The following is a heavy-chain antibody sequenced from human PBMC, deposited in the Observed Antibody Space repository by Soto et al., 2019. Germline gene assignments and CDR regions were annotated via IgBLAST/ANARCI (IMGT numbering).Heavy chain of an antibody. CDR3: AKFGVAGPLYWYFDL. CDR2: ISGSGGST. V-gene: IGHV3-23*01. J-gene: IGHJ2*01. CDR1: GFTISSYA. Sequence: GGSLRLSCAASGFTISSYAMSLVRQAPGKGLEWVSAISGSGGSTYYADSVKGRFTISRDNSKNTLYLQMNSLRDEDTAVYYCAKFGVAGPLYWYFDLWGRGTLVTVSS. D-gene: IGHD6-19*01.